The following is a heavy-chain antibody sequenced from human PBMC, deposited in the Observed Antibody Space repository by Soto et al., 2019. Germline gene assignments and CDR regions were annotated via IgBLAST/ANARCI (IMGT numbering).Heavy chain of an antibody. CDR3: HSDFWNGFSPD. CDR1: GFIFRDSA. V-gene: IGHV3-73*02. J-gene: IGHJ6*02. Sequence: DVQLMESGGGLVRPGDSLKLSCAASGFIFRDSAVHWVRQASGKGPEWIGRITDKRYNYATAYAASVKGRFTVSREDSISVGYLQMDNLKVEDTATYYCHSDFWNGFSPDWGQGTTVIVSS. CDR2: ITDKRYNYAT. D-gene: IGHD3-3*01.